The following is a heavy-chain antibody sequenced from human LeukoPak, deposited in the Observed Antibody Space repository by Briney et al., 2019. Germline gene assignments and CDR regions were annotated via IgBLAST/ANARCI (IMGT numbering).Heavy chain of an antibody. J-gene: IGHJ4*02. V-gene: IGHV1-69*05. CDR2: IIPIFGTA. CDR3: ARDGWYSSSPFDY. CDR1: GGTFRSYA. Sequence: SVKVSCKASGGTFRSYAISWVRQAPGQGLEWMGGIIPIFGTANYAQKFQGRVTITTDESTSTAYMELSSLRSEDTAVYYCARDGWYSSSPFDYWGQGTLVTVSS. D-gene: IGHD6-6*01.